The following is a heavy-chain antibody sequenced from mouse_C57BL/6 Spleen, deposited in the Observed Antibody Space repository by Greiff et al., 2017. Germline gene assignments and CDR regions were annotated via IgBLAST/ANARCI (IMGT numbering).Heavy chain of an antibody. CDR1: AYYSTDSN. CDR3: VRYWDKRDGYYCFAY. CDR2: INPNYGTT. V-gene: IGHV1-39*01. J-gene: IGHJ3*01. Sequence: EVKLLESGPELVNPAPSVQICSQPYAYYSTDSNMIWVKQSNGKSLEWIGVINPNYGTTSYNQKFKGKATLTVDQSSSTAYMQLNSMTSEDSAVYYCVRYWDKRDGYYCFAYRRQATL. D-gene: IGHD2-3*01.